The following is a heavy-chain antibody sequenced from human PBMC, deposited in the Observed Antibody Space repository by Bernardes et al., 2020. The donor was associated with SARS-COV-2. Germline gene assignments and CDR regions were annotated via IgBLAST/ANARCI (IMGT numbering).Heavy chain of an antibody. Sequence: GGSLRLSCAASGFTFSSYAMSWVRQAPGKGLEWVAAISGSGGSTYYADSVKGRFTISRDNSKNTLYLQMNSLRAEDTAVYYCAKDPKEEYYDFWSGYDWGQGTLVTVSS. CDR1: GFTFSSYA. V-gene: IGHV3-23*01. CDR2: ISGSGGST. D-gene: IGHD3-3*01. CDR3: AKDPKEEYYDFWSGYD. J-gene: IGHJ4*02.